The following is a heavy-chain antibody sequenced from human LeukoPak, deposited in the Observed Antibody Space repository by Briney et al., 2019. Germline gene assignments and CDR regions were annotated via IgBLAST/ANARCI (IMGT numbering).Heavy chain of an antibody. CDR2: IYYTGNT. Sequence: SETLSLTCTVSGGSIRNYYWSWIRQPPGKGLEWIGYIYYTGNTNYNPSLKGRVTISVDTSKNRFSLKLRSVTAADTAIYYCAREKSDGYDAERYDYWGQGTLVTVSS. V-gene: IGHV4-59*01. CDR1: GGSIRNYY. D-gene: IGHD5-12*01. CDR3: AREKSDGYDAERYDY. J-gene: IGHJ4*02.